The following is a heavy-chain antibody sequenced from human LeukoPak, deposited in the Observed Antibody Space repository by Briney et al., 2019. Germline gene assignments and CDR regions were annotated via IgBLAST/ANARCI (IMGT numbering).Heavy chain of an antibody. CDR2: TYYRSKWYN. CDR3: ARRLTQYDCFDP. CDR1: GDSVSINSAA. V-gene: IGHV6-1*01. J-gene: IGHJ5*02. D-gene: IGHD2-2*01. Sequence: SQTLSLTCAISGDSVSINSAAWNWIRQSPSRGLEWLGRTYYRSKWYNDYAASVKSRIIINPDTSKNQFSLQLNSVTPEDTAVYYCARRLTQYDCFDPWGQGILVTVSS.